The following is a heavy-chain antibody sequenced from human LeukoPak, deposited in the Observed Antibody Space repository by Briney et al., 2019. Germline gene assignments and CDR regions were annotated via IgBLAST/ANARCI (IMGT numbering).Heavy chain of an antibody. CDR2: INHSGST. V-gene: IGHV4-34*01. CDR1: GGSLSGYY. D-gene: IGHD2-15*01. CDR3: ARFTPRYFDY. J-gene: IGHJ4*02. Sequence: SETLSLTCAVYGGSLSGYYWSWIRQPPGKGLEWIGEINHSGSTNYNPSLKSRVTISVDTSKNQFSLKLSSVTAADTAVYYCARFTPRYFDYWGQGTLVTVSS.